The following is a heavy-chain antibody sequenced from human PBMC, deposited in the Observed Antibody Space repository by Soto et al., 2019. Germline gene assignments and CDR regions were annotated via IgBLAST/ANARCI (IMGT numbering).Heavy chain of an antibody. CDR2: IIPIFGTA. CDR1: GGTFSSYA. D-gene: IGHD6-6*01. V-gene: IGHV1-69*13. J-gene: IGHJ4*02. Sequence: SVKVSCKASGGTFSSYAISWVRQAPGQGLEWMGGIIPIFGTANYAQKFRGRVTITADESTSTAYMELSSLRSEDTAVYYCARVSEYSSSSGYYWGQGTLVTVSS. CDR3: ARVSEYSSSSGYY.